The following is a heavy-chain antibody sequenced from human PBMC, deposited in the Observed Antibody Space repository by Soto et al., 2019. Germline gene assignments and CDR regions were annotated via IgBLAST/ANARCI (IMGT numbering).Heavy chain of an antibody. CDR1: GYTFTGYY. D-gene: IGHD6-6*01. J-gene: IGHJ6*02. CDR3: ARDRQLAGAGWYYYYYGMDV. CDR2: INPNSGGT. Sequence: ASVKVSCKASGYTFTGYYMHWVRQAPGQGLEWMGWINPNSGGTNYAQKFQGWVTMTRDTSISTAYMELGRLRSDDTAVYYCARDRQLAGAGWYYYYYGMDVWGQGTTVTVSS. V-gene: IGHV1-2*04.